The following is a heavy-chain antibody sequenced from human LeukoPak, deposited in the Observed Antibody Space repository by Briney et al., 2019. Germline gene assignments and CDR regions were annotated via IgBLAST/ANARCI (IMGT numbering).Heavy chain of an antibody. CDR3: ARDFPRDYDILTGYYMAGWFDP. V-gene: IGHV1-18*01. CDR1: GYTFTSYG. CDR2: ISAYNGNT. D-gene: IGHD3-9*01. Sequence: ASVKVSCKASGYTFTSYGISWVRQAPGQGLEWMGWISAYNGNTNYAQKLQGRVTMTTDTSTSTAYMELRSLRSGDTAVYYCARDFPRDYDILTGYYMAGWFDPWGQGTLVTVSS. J-gene: IGHJ5*02.